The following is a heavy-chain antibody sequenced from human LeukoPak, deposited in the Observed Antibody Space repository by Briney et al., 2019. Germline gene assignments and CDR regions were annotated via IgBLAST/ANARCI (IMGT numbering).Heavy chain of an antibody. J-gene: IGHJ4*02. CDR3: ASIWGSPMLFDY. CDR1: GYTFTSYY. Sequence: GASVKVSCKASGYTFTSYYMHWVRQAPGQGLEWMGIINPSGGSTSYAQKFQGRVTMTRDTSTSTVYMELSSLRSEDTAGYYCASIWGSPMLFDYWGQGTLVTVSS. CDR2: INPSGGST. V-gene: IGHV1-46*01. D-gene: IGHD2-15*01.